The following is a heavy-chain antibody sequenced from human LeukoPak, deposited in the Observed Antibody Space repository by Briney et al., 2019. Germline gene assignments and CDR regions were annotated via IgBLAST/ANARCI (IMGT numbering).Heavy chain of an antibody. CDR1: GFTFSSYG. CDR3: ARSGHYDYVWGSYRVFDY. Sequence: PGGSLRLSCAASGFTFSSYGMSWVRRAPGKGLEWVSYISSSGSTIYYADSVKGRFTISRDNAKNSLYLQMNSLRAEDTAVYYCARSGHYDYVWGSYRVFDYWGQGTLVTVSS. CDR2: ISSSGSTI. J-gene: IGHJ4*02. D-gene: IGHD3-16*02. V-gene: IGHV3-48*04.